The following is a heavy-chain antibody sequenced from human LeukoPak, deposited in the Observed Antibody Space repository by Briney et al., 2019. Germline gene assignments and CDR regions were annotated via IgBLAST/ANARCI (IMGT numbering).Heavy chain of an antibody. CDR2: IYHSGIT. CDR3: GRGPGGYSFWFDP. J-gene: IGHJ5*02. Sequence: SETLSLTCAVSGGSINSSNWWSWVRQPPGKGLKWIGEIYHSGITNYNPSLKSRVTISVDKSKNQFSLKLSSVTAADTAVYYCGRGPGGYSFWFDPWGQGTLVTVSS. V-gene: IGHV4-4*02. D-gene: IGHD5-18*01. CDR1: GGSINSSNW.